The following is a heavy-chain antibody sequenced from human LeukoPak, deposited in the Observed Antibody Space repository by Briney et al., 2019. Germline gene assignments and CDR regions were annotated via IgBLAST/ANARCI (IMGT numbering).Heavy chain of an antibody. Sequence: GGSLRLSCAASGFTVSSNYMSWVRQAPGKGLEWVSSLYSGSSTYYADSVKGRFTISRDNSKNTLYLQMNSLRAEDTAVYYCARESVAGYFDYWGQGTLVTVSS. J-gene: IGHJ4*02. D-gene: IGHD6-19*01. CDR1: GFTVSSNY. V-gene: IGHV3-53*01. CDR3: ARESVAGYFDY. CDR2: LYSGSST.